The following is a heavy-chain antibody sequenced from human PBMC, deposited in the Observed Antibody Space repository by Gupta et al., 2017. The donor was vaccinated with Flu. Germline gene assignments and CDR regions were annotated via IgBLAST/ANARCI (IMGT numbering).Heavy chain of an antibody. Sequence: EVHLVESGGGLVQQGGSLRLTCVISGFSLSDSHMNWLRQVPGKGPEWISYIGSGGNTDYADSVRGRFTISRDNARDSVFLQMNSLRDEDTALYYCARDLDWAFIFWGQGVLVTVSS. J-gene: IGHJ4*02. CDR2: IGSGGNT. D-gene: IGHD2-21*01. CDR3: ARDLDWAFIF. CDR1: GFSLSDSH. V-gene: IGHV3-48*02.